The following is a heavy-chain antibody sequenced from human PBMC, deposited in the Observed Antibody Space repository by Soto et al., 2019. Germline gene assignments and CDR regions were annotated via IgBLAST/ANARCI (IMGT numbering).Heavy chain of an antibody. CDR1: GFTLNTYW. V-gene: IGHV3-7*02. CDR2: INQDGGGK. Sequence: PGGSLRLSCAASGFTLNTYWMTWFRQAPGKGLEWVANINQDGGGKYYVDSVKGRFTISRDNAKNSLYLQMNSLRDEDSAAYYCATTGPYWGQGTLVTVSS. J-gene: IGHJ4*02. CDR3: ATTGPY.